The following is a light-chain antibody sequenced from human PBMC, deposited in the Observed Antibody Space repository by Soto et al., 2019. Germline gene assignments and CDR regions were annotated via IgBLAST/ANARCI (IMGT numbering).Light chain of an antibody. CDR1: QSLGRW. CDR2: DAS. CDR3: QQYSAYPWT. Sequence: DIQTTQSPSTLSASVGDRVSITCRSSQSLGRWLAWFQQNPGKAPKLLIYDASTLQSGVPSRFSGSGSGTEFTLTINGLQPDDFATYYCQQYSAYPWTFGQGSKVEIK. V-gene: IGKV1-5*01. J-gene: IGKJ1*01.